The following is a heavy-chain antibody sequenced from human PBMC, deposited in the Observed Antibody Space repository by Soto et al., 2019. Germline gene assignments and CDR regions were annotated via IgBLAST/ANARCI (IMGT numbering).Heavy chain of an antibody. CDR1: GGFVSSGSYY. CDR3: ARVERGTVTTVVDAFDI. D-gene: IGHD1-1*01. Sequence: QVQLQQWGAGLLKPSVTLSLTCAVYGGFVSSGSYYWSWIRQPPGKGLEWIGEMSHSGGTHFNPSLKCRVTISVDTSKNQFSLRMSSVTAADTALYYCARVERGTVTTVVDAFDIWGPGKMVTVSS. CDR2: MSHSGGT. J-gene: IGHJ3*02. V-gene: IGHV4-34*01.